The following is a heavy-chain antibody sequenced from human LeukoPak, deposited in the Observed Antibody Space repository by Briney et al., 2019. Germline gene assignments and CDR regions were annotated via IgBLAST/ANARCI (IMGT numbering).Heavy chain of an antibody. Sequence: SETPSLTCDVSGHSIRSGCYWGWIWQPPGKGLEWIGSIYHSGNTYYNSSLKSRLIISVDTSKNQISLKLSSVAAADTAIYYCARGRGGSGDRVIFDIWGQGTLVTISS. J-gene: IGHJ4*02. CDR1: GHSIRSGCY. V-gene: IGHV4-38-2*01. CDR3: ARGRGGSGDRVIFDI. CDR2: IYHSGNT. D-gene: IGHD1-26*01.